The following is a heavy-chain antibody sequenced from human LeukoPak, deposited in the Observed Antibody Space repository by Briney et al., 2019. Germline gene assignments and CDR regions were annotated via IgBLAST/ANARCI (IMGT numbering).Heavy chain of an antibody. CDR2: INPNSGGT. J-gene: IGHJ6*02. CDR3: ARYRAAAAHSGKYGMDV. V-gene: IGHV1-2*04. D-gene: IGHD6-13*01. CDR1: GYTFTGYY. Sequence: ASVTVSCTASGYTFTGYYMHWVRQAPGQGLEWMGWINPNSGGTNYAQKFQGWVTMTRDTSISTAYMELSRLRSDDTAVYYCARYRAAAAHSGKYGMDVWGQGTTVTVSS.